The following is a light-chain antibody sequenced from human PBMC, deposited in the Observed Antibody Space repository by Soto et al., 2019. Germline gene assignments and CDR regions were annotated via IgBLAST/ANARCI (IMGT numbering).Light chain of an antibody. J-gene: IGKJ4*01. CDR3: QQSSSNPLS. CDR2: SAS. V-gene: IGKV1-39*01. Sequence: DIQMTQSPSSLSASVGDRVTITCRASQSISSYLNWYQQKPGKAPNLLIYSASKLHSGGPSRFSGSGSGTDFTLIISSLQPEDFATYYCQQSSSNPLSFGGGTRV. CDR1: QSISSY.